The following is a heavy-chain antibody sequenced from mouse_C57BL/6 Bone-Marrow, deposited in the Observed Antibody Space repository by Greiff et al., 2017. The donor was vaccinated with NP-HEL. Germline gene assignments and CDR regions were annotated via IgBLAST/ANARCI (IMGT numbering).Heavy chain of an antibody. CDR2: IRLKSDNYAT. D-gene: IGHD1-1*01. Sequence: EVKLLESGGGLVQPGGSMKLSCVASGFTFSNYWMNWVRQSPEKGLEWVAQIRLKSDNYATHYAESVKGRFTISRDDSKSSVYLQMNNLRAEDTGIYYCTTYYGSSYGFAYWGQGTLVTVSA. CDR3: TTYYGSSYGFAY. J-gene: IGHJ3*01. CDR1: GFTFSNYW. V-gene: IGHV6-3*01.